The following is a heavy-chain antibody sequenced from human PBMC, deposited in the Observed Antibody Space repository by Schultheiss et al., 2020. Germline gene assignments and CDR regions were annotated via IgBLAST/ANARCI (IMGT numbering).Heavy chain of an antibody. CDR3: ARDNGDYTYYYYHYGMDV. V-gene: IGHV3-7*01. Sequence: GESLKISCAASGFTFSRYWMTWVRQAPGKGLEWVANIKEDGSEKYYVDSVKGRFTISRDNAKNSLYLQMNSLRAEDTAAYYCARDNGDYTYYYYHYGMDVWGQGTTVTVSS. J-gene: IGHJ6*02. CDR1: GFTFSRYW. CDR2: IKEDGSEK. D-gene: IGHD4-17*01.